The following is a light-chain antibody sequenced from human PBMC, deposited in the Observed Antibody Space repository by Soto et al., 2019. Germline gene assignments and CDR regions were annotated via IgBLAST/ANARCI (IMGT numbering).Light chain of an antibody. J-gene: IGLJ3*02. V-gene: IGLV1-47*01. Sequence: QSVLTQPPSASGTPGQRVTISCSGSSSKIGSNYVYWYQQLPGTAPKLLIYRNNQRPSGVPDRFSGSKSGTSASLAISGLRSEGEADYYCAAWDDSLSGWVFGGGTKLTVL. CDR2: RNN. CDR3: AAWDDSLSGWV. CDR1: SSKIGSNY.